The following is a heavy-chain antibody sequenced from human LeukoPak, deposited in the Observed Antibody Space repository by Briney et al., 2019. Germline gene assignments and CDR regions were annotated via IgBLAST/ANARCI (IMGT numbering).Heavy chain of an antibody. J-gene: IGHJ5*02. Sequence: GESLKISCKGSGYSFTSYWIGWVRQMPGKGLEWMGIIYPGDSDTRYSPSFQGQVTISADKSISTAYLQWSSLKASDTAMYYCARHPAGWELLASDNWSDPWGQGTLVTVSS. CDR3: ARHPAGWELLASDNWSDP. CDR2: IYPGDSDT. D-gene: IGHD1-26*01. CDR1: GYSFTSYW. V-gene: IGHV5-51*01.